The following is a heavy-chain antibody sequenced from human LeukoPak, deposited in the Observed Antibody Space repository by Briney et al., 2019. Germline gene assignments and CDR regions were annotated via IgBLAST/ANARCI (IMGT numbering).Heavy chain of an antibody. V-gene: IGHV4-34*01. CDR2: IXXSGST. CDR3: ARGRRGIVATNSEYNWFDP. D-gene: IGHD5-12*01. Sequence: SETLSLTCAVYGGSFSGYYWSWIRQPPGKXLEWIGEIXXSGSTNYNPSLKSRVTISVDTSKNQFSLKLSSVTAADTAVYYCARGRRGIVATNSEYNWFDPWGQGTLVTVSS. CDR1: GGSFSGYY. J-gene: IGHJ5*02.